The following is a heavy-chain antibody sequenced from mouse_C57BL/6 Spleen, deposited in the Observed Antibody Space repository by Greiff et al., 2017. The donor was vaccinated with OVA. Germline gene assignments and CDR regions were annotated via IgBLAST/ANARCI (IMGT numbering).Heavy chain of an antibody. CDR2: IYPGSGST. V-gene: IGHV1-55*01. D-gene: IGHD1-1*02. CDR3: ARATYGPYAMDY. CDR1: GYTFTSYW. J-gene: IGHJ4*01. Sequence: VKLQQPGAELVKPGASVKMSCKASGYTFTSYWITWVKQRPGQGLEWIGDIYPGSGSTNYNEKFKSKATLTVDTSSSTAYMQLSSLTSEDSAVYYCARATYGPYAMDYWGQGTSVTVSS.